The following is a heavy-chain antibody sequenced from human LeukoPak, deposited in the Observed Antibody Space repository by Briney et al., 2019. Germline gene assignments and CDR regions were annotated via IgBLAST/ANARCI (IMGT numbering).Heavy chain of an antibody. CDR3: ARATGGHFDY. CDR2: IYHSGST. D-gene: IGHD3-10*01. J-gene: IGHJ4*02. Sequence: SETLSLTCAVYGGSFSGYYWSWIRQPPGKGLEWIGYIYHSGSTYYNPSLKSRVTISVDRSKNQFSLKLSSVTAADTAVYYCARATGGHFDYWGQGTLVTVSS. CDR1: GGSFSGYY. V-gene: IGHV4-30-2*01.